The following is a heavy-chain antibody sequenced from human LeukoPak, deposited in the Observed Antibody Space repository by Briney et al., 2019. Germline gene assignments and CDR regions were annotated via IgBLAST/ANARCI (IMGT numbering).Heavy chain of an antibody. V-gene: IGHV4-34*01. J-gene: IGHJ5*02. Sequence: SETLSLTCAVYGGSFSGYYWSWIRQPPGKGLEWIGEINHSGSTNYNPSLKSRVTISVDTSKNQFSLTLSSVTAADTAVCYCARLESAAAGNRWFDPWGQGILVTVSS. D-gene: IGHD6-13*01. CDR3: ARLESAAAGNRWFDP. CDR1: GGSFSGYY. CDR2: INHSGST.